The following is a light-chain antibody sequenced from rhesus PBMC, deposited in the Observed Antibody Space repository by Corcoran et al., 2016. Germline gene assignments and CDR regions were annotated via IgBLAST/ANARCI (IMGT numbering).Light chain of an antibody. CDR2: KES. CDR1: QGIRSW. V-gene: IGKV1-22*01. Sequence: DIQMTQSPSSLSASVVDKVTITCRASQGIRSWLAWYPQKPGKGPKLLIYKESSLQSGVPPRVSGSGSGTDFTLTISSLQPEDFATYYCLQYSSSPRTFGQGTKVEIK. J-gene: IGKJ1*01. CDR3: LQYSSSPRT.